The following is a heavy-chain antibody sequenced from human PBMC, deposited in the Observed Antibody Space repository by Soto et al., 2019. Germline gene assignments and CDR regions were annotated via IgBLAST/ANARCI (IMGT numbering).Heavy chain of an antibody. Sequence: ASVKVSCKASGYTFTNYYMHWVRQAPGQGLEWMGVINPSGGSTSYTQKFQGRVTMTRDTSTSTVYMELSSLRSEDTAVYYCARDQGVVGPGDYWGQGTLVTVSS. CDR3: ARDQGVVGPGDY. CDR1: GYTFTNYY. V-gene: IGHV1-46*01. CDR2: INPSGGST. J-gene: IGHJ4*02. D-gene: IGHD3-3*01.